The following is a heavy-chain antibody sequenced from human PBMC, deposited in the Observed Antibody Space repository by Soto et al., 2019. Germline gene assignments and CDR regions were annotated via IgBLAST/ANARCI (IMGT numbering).Heavy chain of an antibody. CDR1: GGSITYYY. D-gene: IGHD3-10*01. V-gene: IGHV4-59*08. CDR2: MYYSGSA. Sequence: QVQLQESGPGLVKPSETLSLTCTVSGGSITYYYWSWIRQPPGKGLVWIGYMYYSGSASYNPSLNRRVTKSVDASKNQFFLMLTSVTAADTFVYYCVRGVRGIVIHLFDLWGQGTTVTVSS. J-gene: IGHJ3*01. CDR3: VRGVRGIVIHLFDL.